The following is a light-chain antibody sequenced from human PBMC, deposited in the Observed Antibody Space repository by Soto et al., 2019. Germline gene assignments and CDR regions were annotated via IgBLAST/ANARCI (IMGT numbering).Light chain of an antibody. Sequence: EIVLTQSPATLSVSPGESATLSCRASQTVDRNIAWYQQKPGRAPRLLIYVASTRATDVPARFSGSGSGREFTLTISTLQSEDSAVYYCQQFSNWPPWTFGQGTKVDIK. J-gene: IGKJ1*01. CDR3: QQFSNWPPWT. CDR2: VAS. CDR1: QTVDRN. V-gene: IGKV3-15*01.